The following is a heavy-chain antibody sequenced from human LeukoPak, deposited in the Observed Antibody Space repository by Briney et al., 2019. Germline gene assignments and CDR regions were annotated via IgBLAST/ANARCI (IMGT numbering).Heavy chain of an antibody. D-gene: IGHD1-1*01. Sequence: GGSLRLSCAGSGFTFSSNPLSWVHQAPGKGLEWVSAISGSGGNTYYGDSVRGRFTISRDNSKNTLYLQMNTLRADDTAVYYCATTKQARRYFDYWGQGILVTVSS. V-gene: IGHV3-23*01. CDR2: ISGSGGNT. J-gene: IGHJ4*02. CDR1: GFTFSSNP. CDR3: ATTKQARRYFDY.